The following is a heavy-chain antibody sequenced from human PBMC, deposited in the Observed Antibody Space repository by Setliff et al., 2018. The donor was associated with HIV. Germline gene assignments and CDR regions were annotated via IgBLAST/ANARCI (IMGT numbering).Heavy chain of an antibody. CDR2: ISGSGGST. CDR3: ARDGGYSYGRFDY. J-gene: IGHJ4*02. CDR1: GFTFSSNA. V-gene: IGHV3-23*01. D-gene: IGHD5-18*01. Sequence: GGSLRLSCAASGFTFSSNAMSWVRQAPGKGLEWVSTISGSGGSTYYADSVKGRFTISRDNSKNTLYLQMNSLRAEDTAVYYCARDGGYSYGRFDYWGQGTLVTVSS.